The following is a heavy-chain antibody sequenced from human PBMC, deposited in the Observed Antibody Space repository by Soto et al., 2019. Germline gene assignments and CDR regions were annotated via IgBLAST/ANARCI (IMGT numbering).Heavy chain of an antibody. CDR3: ATVDSPSSGGSCLHY. Sequence: QVQLQESGPGLVKPSGTLSLTCTVSGGSISSSNWWTWVRQPPGKGLEWIGEIYHSGSANYNPSPKSALTLTVATSKNQFSLKLSSVTAADTAVYYCATVDSPSSGGSCLHYWGQGTLVTVSS. CDR2: IYHSGSA. D-gene: IGHD2-15*01. V-gene: IGHV4-4*02. CDR1: GGSISSSNW. J-gene: IGHJ4*02.